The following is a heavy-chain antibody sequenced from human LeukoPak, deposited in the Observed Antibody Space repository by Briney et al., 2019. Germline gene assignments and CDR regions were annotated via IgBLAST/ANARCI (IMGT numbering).Heavy chain of an antibody. D-gene: IGHD6-19*01. J-gene: IGHJ4*02. V-gene: IGHV3-30-3*01. CDR3: ARAHTSGWYCFDY. CDR1: GFTFSSYA. Sequence: GRSLRLSCAAAGFTFSSYAMHWVRQAPDKGLEWVAVISSDGSNKYYADSVKGRVTISRDNSKNTLYLQMNSLRGEDTAVYYCARAHTSGWYCFDYWGQGTLVTVSS. CDR2: ISSDGSNK.